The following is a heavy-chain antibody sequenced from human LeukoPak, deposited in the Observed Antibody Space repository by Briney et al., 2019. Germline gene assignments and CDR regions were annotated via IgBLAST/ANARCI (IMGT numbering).Heavy chain of an antibody. CDR1: GNPLSEVS. J-gene: IGHJ6*02. Sequence: ASVKVSCKVSGNPLSEVSLHWVRQAPGKGLEWMGGFDPEDEEIIYAPKFQARVTLTAEESTNTVFMRLTSLRSDDTAVYYCATDRSGYDLGYYGLDVWGRGTTVTVS. CDR2: FDPEDEEI. D-gene: IGHD5-12*01. CDR3: ATDRSGYDLGYYGLDV. V-gene: IGHV1-24*01.